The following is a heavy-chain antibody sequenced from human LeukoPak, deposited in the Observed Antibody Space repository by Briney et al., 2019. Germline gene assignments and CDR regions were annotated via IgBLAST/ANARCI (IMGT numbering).Heavy chain of an antibody. D-gene: IGHD4-23*01. J-gene: IGHJ4*02. Sequence: SVKVSCKASGYTFTGYYMHWVRQAPGQGLEWMGGIIPIFGTANYAQKFQGRVMITAVESMSAAYMELSSLRSEDTAVYYCARGWLAKPTVVTPYNYWGQGPLVTVSS. CDR2: IIPIFGTA. CDR3: ARGWLAKPTVVTPYNY. V-gene: IGHV1-69*13. CDR1: GYTFTGYY.